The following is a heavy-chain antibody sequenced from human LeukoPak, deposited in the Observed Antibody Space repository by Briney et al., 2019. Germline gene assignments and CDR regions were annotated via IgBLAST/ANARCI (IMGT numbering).Heavy chain of an antibody. CDR2: INHSGST. CDR3: ARAGGYSYGYDY. J-gene: IGHJ4*02. D-gene: IGHD5-18*01. CDR1: Y. Sequence: YWXWXXXXPGKGLEWIGEINHSGSTNYNPSLTSRVTISVDTSKNQFSLKLSSVTAADTAVYYCARAGGYSYGYDYWGQGTLVTVSS. V-gene: IGHV4-34*01.